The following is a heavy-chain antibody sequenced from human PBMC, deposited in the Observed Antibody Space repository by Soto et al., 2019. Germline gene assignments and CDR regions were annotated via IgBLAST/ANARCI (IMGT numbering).Heavy chain of an antibody. J-gene: IGHJ6*02. D-gene: IGHD6-13*01. Sequence: GGSLRLSCAASGFTFDDYAMHWVRQAPGKGLEWVSLISGDGGSTYYADSVKGRFTISRDNSKNSLYLQMNSLRTEDTAMYECAKELVEAAAGAVTKDYCYYGMDGWGQGTTVTVSS. CDR1: GFTFDDYA. CDR3: AKELVEAAAGAVTKDYCYYGMDG. V-gene: IGHV3-43*02. CDR2: ISGDGGST.